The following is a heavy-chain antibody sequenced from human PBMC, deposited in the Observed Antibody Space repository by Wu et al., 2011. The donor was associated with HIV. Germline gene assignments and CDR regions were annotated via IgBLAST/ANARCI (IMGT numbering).Heavy chain of an antibody. J-gene: IGHJ4*02. Sequence: QVQLVQSGAEVKKPGASVKVSCKASGYTFIGYYMHWVRQAPGQGLEWMGWINPNSGGTNYAQKLQGRVTMTTDTSTSTAYMELRSLRSDDTAVYYCARKYCSGGGCYFYYWGQGTLVTVSS. CDR3: ARKYCSGGGCYFYY. D-gene: IGHD2-15*01. V-gene: IGHV1-2*02. CDR1: GYTFIGYY. CDR2: INPNSGGT.